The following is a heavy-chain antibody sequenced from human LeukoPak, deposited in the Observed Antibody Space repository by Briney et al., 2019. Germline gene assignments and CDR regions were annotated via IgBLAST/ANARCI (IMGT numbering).Heavy chain of an antibody. CDR1: GFTFSSYG. Sequence: GGSLRLSCAASGFTFSSYGMHWVRQAPGKGLEWVAVISFDGSDKYYVDSVRGRFTISRDNSKNTLYLQMNSLRAEDTAVYYCAKVPLRYYYYMDVWGKGTTVTVSS. J-gene: IGHJ6*03. V-gene: IGHV3-30*04. CDR2: ISFDGSDK. CDR3: AKVPLRYYYYMDV. D-gene: IGHD2-15*01.